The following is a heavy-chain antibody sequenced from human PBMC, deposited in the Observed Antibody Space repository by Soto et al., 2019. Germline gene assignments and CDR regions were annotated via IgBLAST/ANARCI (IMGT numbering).Heavy chain of an antibody. CDR2: IYYSGST. CDR3: ARNPLITMVRGVYNWFDP. CDR1: GGSVSSGSYY. V-gene: IGHV4-61*01. D-gene: IGHD3-10*01. J-gene: IGHJ5*02. Sequence: PSETLSLTCTVSGGSVSSGSYYWSWIRQPPGKGLEWIGYIYYSGSTNYNPSLKSRVTISVDTSKNQFSLKLSSVTAADTAVYYCARNPLITMVRGVYNWFDPWGQGTLVTVSS.